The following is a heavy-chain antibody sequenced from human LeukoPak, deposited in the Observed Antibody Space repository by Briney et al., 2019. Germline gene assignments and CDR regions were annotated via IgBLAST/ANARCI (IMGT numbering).Heavy chain of an antibody. Sequence: ASVKVSCRVSGYTLTELSMHWVRQAPGKGLEWMGGFDPEDGETIYAQKFQGRVTMTEDTSTDTAYMELSSLRSEDTAVYYCATTFYDSSGYYRYYFDYWGQGTLVTVSS. CDR1: GYTLTELS. CDR3: ATTFYDSSGYYRYYFDY. V-gene: IGHV1-24*01. J-gene: IGHJ4*02. D-gene: IGHD3-22*01. CDR2: FDPEDGET.